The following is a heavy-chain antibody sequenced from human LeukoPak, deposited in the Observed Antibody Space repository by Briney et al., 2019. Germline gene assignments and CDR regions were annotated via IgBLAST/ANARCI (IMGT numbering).Heavy chain of an antibody. D-gene: IGHD2-2*01. V-gene: IGHV3-48*02. Sequence: GGSLRLSCAASGFTFSSYSMNWVRQAPGKGLEWVSYISSSSTIYYADSVKSRFTISRDNAKNSLYLQMNSLRDEDTAVYYCAREGSANAFDIWGQGTMVTVSS. J-gene: IGHJ3*02. CDR1: GFTFSSYS. CDR3: AREGSANAFDI. CDR2: ISSSSTI.